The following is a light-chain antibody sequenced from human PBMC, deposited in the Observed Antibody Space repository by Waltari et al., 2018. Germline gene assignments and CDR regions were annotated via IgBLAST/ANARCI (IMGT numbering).Light chain of an antibody. V-gene: IGLV2-23*02. Sequence: QSALTQPASVSGSPGQAITIPCPGTSTNVGGYNPVSWYRQYPGKAPELMIFGVSERPSGISNRLSGSKSGNTATLTISGLQAEDEADYYCLSYSGRSDYVFGTGTRV. CDR3: LSYSGRSDYV. CDR1: STNVGGYNP. J-gene: IGLJ1*01. CDR2: GVS.